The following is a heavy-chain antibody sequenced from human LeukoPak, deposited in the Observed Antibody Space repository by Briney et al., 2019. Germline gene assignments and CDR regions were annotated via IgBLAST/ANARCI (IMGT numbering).Heavy chain of an antibody. CDR1: GGSISSTNW. D-gene: IGHD1-26*01. CDR3: ARGQGGNYYLNYFDY. CDR2: VHLSGRT. V-gene: IGHV4-4*02. Sequence: SGTLSLTCGVSGGSISSTNWWTWVRQPPGEGLEWIGEVHLSGRTNYNPSLKSRVTISVDTSRNQFSLKLTSVTAADTAVYYCARGQGGNYYLNYFDYWGQGALVTVSS. J-gene: IGHJ4*02.